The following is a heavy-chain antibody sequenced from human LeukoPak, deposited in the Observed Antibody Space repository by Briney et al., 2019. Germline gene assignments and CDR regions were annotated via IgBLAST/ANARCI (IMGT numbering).Heavy chain of an antibody. CDR3: ARDLAVVTAIRPYNWFDP. D-gene: IGHD2-21*02. CDR1: GYTFTSYY. J-gene: IGHJ5*02. CDR2: INPSGGST. V-gene: IGHV1-46*01. Sequence: ASVKVSCKASGYTFTSYYMHWVRQAPGQGLEWMGIINPSGGSTSYAQKFQGRVTMTRDTSTSTAYMELSSLRSEDTAVYYCARDLAVVTAIRPYNWFDPWGQGTLVTVSS.